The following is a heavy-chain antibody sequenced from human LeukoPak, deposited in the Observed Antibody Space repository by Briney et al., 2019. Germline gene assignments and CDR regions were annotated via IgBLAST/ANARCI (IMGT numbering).Heavy chain of an antibody. CDR2: IIPIFGIA. Sequence: SVKVSFKASGCTFSSYAISWVRQAPGQGLEWMGRIIPIFGIANYAQKFQGRVTITADKSTSTAYMELSSLRSEDTAVYYCARGAYYYDSSGPRRSYWYFDLRGRGTLVTASS. V-gene: IGHV1-69*04. CDR1: GCTFSSYA. J-gene: IGHJ2*01. D-gene: IGHD3-22*01. CDR3: ARGAYYYDSSGPRRSYWYFDL.